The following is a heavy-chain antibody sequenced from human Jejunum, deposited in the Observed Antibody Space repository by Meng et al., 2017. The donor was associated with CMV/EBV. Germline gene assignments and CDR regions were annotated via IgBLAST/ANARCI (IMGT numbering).Heavy chain of an antibody. V-gene: IGHV4-59*08. D-gene: IGHD1-20*01. Sequence: QVQLQESGPGLVKPSATRSLTCTVSGCSISGYYWSWIRQPPGKGLEWIGYIYYSGVTNYNPSLKSRVAMSVDTSNNQFSLKLSSVTTADTAVYYCARHNWNAYYFDYWGQGTLVTVSS. J-gene: IGHJ4*02. CDR1: GCSISGYY. CDR2: IYYSGVT. CDR3: ARHNWNAYYFDY.